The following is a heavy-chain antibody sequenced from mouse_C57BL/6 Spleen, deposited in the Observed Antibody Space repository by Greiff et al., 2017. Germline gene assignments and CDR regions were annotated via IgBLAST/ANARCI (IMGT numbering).Heavy chain of an antibody. V-gene: IGHV1-4*01. J-gene: IGHJ3*01. CDR3: APYYDYAWFAY. CDR1: GYTFTSYK. CDR2: INPSSGYT. Sequence: VQLQQSGAELARPGASVKMSCKASGYTFTSYKMHWVKQRPGQGLEWIGYINPSSGYTKYNQKFKDKATLTAEKSSSTAYMQLSSLTSEDSAVYYCAPYYDYAWFAYWGQGTLVTVSA. D-gene: IGHD2-4*01.